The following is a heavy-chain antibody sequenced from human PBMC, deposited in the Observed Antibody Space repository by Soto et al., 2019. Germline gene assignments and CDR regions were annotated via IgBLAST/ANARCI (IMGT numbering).Heavy chain of an antibody. CDR3: AGADYDNWFDP. CDR2: IHSSGRT. CDR1: GDSIDSVDLY. Sequence: QVQLQEAGPGLVKPSQTLSLTCSVSGDSIDSVDLYWSWIRQPPGKGLEWIGYIHSSGRTYYNPSLEGRXXXSXXTSKNQCSLKMTSVTAADTAVYYCAGADYDNWFDPWGQGTLVTGSS. D-gene: IGHD3-16*01. V-gene: IGHV4-30-4*01. J-gene: IGHJ5*02.